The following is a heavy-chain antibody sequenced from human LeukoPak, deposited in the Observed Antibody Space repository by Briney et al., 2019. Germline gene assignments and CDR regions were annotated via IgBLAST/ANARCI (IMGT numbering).Heavy chain of an antibody. V-gene: IGHV4-4*07. Sequence: SETLSLTCTVSGGSISSYYWSWIRQPAGKGLEWIGRIYTSGSTNYNPSLKSRVTMSVDTSKNQSSLKLSSVTAADTAVYYCARDWSPRIAVAGAIDYWGQGTLVTVSS. J-gene: IGHJ4*02. CDR3: ARDWSPRIAVAGAIDY. CDR1: GGSISSYY. D-gene: IGHD6-19*01. CDR2: IYTSGST.